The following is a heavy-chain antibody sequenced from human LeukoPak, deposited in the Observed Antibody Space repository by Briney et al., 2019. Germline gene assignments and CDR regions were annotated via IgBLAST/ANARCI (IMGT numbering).Heavy chain of an antibody. CDR1: GGSISSTTYY. CDR3: ARHEWGITNAFDI. CDR2: IYKTGNT. Sequence: SETLSLTCTVSGGSISSTTYYWAWIRQPPGEGLEWIGSIYKTGNTNYSPSLKSRVFISVDTSNNQFSLKLSSVTAADTAVYYCARHEWGITNAFDIWGQGTMVTVSS. D-gene: IGHD1-14*01. V-gene: IGHV4-39*01. J-gene: IGHJ3*02.